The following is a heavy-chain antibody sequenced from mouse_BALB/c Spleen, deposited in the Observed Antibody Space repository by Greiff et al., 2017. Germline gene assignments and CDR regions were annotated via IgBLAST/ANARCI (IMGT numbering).Heavy chain of an antibody. J-gene: IGHJ2*01. CDR1: GYTFTDYN. Sequence: EVQLQQSGAELVRPGSSVKISCKASGYTFTDYNMHWVKQSHGKSLEWIGYIYPYNGGTGYNQKFKSKATLTVDNSSSTAYMELRSLTSEDSAVYYCARLLRYLDYFDYWGQGTTLTVSS. V-gene: IGHV1S29*02. CDR2: IYPYNGGT. D-gene: IGHD1-1*01. CDR3: ARLLRYLDYFDY.